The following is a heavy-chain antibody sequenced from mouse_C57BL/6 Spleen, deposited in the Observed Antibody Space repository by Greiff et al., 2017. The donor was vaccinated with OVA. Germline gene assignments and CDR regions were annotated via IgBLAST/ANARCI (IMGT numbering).Heavy chain of an antibody. CDR1: GYTFTSYW. Sequence: QVQLKQPGAELVKPGASVKLSCKASGYTFTSYWMHWVKQRPGRGLEWIGRIDPNSGGTKYNEKFKSKATLTVDKPSSTAYMQLSSLTSEDSAVYYCARYDDAHRYALDYWGQGTSVTVSS. V-gene: IGHV1-72*01. D-gene: IGHD2-3*01. CDR2: IDPNSGGT. CDR3: ARYDDAHRYALDY. J-gene: IGHJ4*01.